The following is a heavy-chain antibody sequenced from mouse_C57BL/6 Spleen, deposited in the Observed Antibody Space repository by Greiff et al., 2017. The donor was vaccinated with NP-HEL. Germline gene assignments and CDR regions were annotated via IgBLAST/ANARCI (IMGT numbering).Heavy chain of an antibody. CDR1: GYAFSSSW. Sequence: VQLQESGPELVKPGASVKISCKASGYAFSSSWMNWVKQRPGKGLEWIGRIYPGDGDTNYNGKFKGKATLTADKSSSTAYMQLSSLTSEDSAVYFCARRMDYWGQGTSVTVSS. V-gene: IGHV1-82*01. CDR3: ARRMDY. CDR2: IYPGDGDT. J-gene: IGHJ4*01.